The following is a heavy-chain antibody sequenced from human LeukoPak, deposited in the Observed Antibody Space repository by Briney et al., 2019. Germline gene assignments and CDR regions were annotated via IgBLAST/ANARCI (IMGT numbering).Heavy chain of an antibody. CDR3: ARGPTFLEWSLDY. J-gene: IGHJ4*02. CDR2: IYSGGST. Sequence: GGSLRLSCAASGFTVSTNYLSWVRQAPGKGLKWVSVIYSGGSTYYADSVKGRFTISRDNSKNTLYLQMNSLRAEDTAVYYCARGPTFLEWSLDYWGRGTLVTVSS. D-gene: IGHD3-3*02. V-gene: IGHV3-53*01. CDR1: GFTVSTNY.